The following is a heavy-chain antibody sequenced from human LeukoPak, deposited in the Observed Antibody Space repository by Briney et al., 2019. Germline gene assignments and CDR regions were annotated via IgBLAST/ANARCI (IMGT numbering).Heavy chain of an antibody. CDR3: ERGQYCSNGRCVNRRGSMDF. CDR2: ISKEDGA. V-gene: IGHV4-59*02. Sequence: SETLSLTCTDSGGSVNSYYWSWIRQAPEKGLEWIAYISKEDGAVYNSSLKTRVPISLDTSKNQCSLKLSSVTAADTAVYYCERGQYCSNGRCVNRRGSMDFWGQGTTVTVSS. CDR1: GGSVNSYY. D-gene: IGHD2-8*01. J-gene: IGHJ6*02.